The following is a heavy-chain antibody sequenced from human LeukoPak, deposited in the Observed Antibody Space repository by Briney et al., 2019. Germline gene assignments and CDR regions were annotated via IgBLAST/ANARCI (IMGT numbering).Heavy chain of an antibody. J-gene: IGHJ4*02. V-gene: IGHV3-23*01. CDR3: AKYPASGGYFDY. D-gene: IGHD6-13*01. CDR1: GFTFSTYS. CDR2: VSGSGANT. Sequence: GGSLRLSCAASGFTFSTYSMSWVRLAPGKGLEWVSGVSGSGANTYYADSVKGRFTISRDNSKNTLYLQMNSLRAEDTAVFYCAKYPASGGYFDYWGQGTLVTVSS.